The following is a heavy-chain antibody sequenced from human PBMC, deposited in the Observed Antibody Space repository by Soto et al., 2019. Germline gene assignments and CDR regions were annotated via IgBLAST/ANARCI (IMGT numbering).Heavy chain of an antibody. CDR1: GFTFSSYA. CDR2: ISYDGSNK. Sequence: QVQLVESGGGVVQPGRSLRLSCAASGFTFSSYATHWVRQAPGKGLEWVAVISYDGSNKNHADTVKGRFTISRDNSKNTLYLQMNSLRAEDTAVYYCARGYDFWSGYYYPYGMDVWGQGTTVTVSS. D-gene: IGHD3-3*01. J-gene: IGHJ6*02. V-gene: IGHV3-30-3*01. CDR3: ARGYDFWSGYYYPYGMDV.